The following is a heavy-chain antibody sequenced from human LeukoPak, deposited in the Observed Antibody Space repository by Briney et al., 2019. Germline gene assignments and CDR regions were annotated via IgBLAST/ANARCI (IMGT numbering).Heavy chain of an antibody. V-gene: IGHV4-4*07. Sequence: SETLSLTCSVSGGSISSYYWSWIRQPAGKGLEWIGRIYSSGSTNYNPSLKTRVTMSLDTSKNQLSLNLTTVTAADTAVYYCARTSARGAQFDYWGQGTLVTVSS. J-gene: IGHJ4*02. CDR2: IYSSGST. CDR1: GGSISSYY. D-gene: IGHD3-10*01. CDR3: ARTSARGAQFDY.